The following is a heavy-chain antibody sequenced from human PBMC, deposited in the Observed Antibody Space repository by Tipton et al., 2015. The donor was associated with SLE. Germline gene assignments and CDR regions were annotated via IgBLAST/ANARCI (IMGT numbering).Heavy chain of an antibody. Sequence: GLVKPSETLSLTCTVSGGSIGSRSHYWGWIRQIPGKGLEWIGSIYYSGRTYYNPSLKSRVTVSVDTSKNQFSLNLKSVTAADTAVYYCARQGAAVTMSGWFDPGARERWSPSPQ. V-gene: IGHV4-39*01. CDR2: IYYSGRT. J-gene: IGHJ5*02. CDR1: GGSIGSRSHY. CDR3: ARQGAAVTMSGWFDP. D-gene: IGHD4-17*01.